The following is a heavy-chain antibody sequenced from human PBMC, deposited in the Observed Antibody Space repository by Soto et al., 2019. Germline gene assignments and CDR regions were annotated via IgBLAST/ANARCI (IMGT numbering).Heavy chain of an antibody. CDR3: VRDGTKTLRDWFDP. CDR2: IYATGTT. J-gene: IGHJ5*02. V-gene: IGHV4-4*07. Sequence: PSETLSLTCTVSGASISGFYWSWIRKSAGKGLEWIGRIYATGTTDYNPSLKSRVMMSVDTSKKQFSLKLRSVTAADTAVYYCVRDGTKTLRDWFDPSCQGISVTVS. CDR1: GASISGFY. D-gene: IGHD1-1*01.